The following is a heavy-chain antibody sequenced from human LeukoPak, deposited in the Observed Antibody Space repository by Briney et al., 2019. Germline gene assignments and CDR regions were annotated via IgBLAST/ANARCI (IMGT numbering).Heavy chain of an antibody. V-gene: IGHV3-9*01. J-gene: IGHJ4*02. CDR1: GFTFEDYP. D-gene: IGHD3-10*01. CDR2: ISWNSGRI. Sequence: GRSVTLPCAASGFTFEDYPMLGVRQAPGKGLEWVSGISWNSGRIGYADSVKGRFTISRDNAKNSLYLQMNSLRAEDTALYYCAKGYYGSGSIRYYFDYWGQGTLVTVSS. CDR3: AKGYYGSGSIRYYFDY.